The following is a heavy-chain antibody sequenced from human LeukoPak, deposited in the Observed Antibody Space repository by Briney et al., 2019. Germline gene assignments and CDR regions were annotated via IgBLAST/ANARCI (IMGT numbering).Heavy chain of an antibody. CDR1: GYTFTGYY. J-gene: IGHJ3*02. V-gene: IGHV1-2*02. Sequence: ASVKVSCKASGYTFTGYYMHWVRQAPGQGLEWMGWINHNSGGTNYAQKFQGRVTMTRDTSISTAYMELSRLRSDDTAVYYCARAGRRITMIVVGDDAFDIWGQGTMVTVSS. D-gene: IGHD3-22*01. CDR3: ARAGRRITMIVVGDDAFDI. CDR2: INHNSGGT.